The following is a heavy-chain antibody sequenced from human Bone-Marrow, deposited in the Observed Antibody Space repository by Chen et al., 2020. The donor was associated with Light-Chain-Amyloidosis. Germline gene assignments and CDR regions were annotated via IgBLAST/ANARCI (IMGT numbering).Heavy chain of an antibody. V-gene: IGHV5-51*01. Sequence: EVQLEQSGPEVKKPGESLKISCKGSGYTFPNYWIGWVRQMPGKGLEWMGVIYPDDSDGRHSPSFEGQITISADKSITTAYLQWRSRKATDTAMYYCARRRDDYNFDYWGQGTLVTVSS. J-gene: IGHJ4*02. D-gene: IGHD4-4*01. CDR3: ARRRDDYNFDY. CDR2: IYPDDSDG. CDR1: GYTFPNYW.